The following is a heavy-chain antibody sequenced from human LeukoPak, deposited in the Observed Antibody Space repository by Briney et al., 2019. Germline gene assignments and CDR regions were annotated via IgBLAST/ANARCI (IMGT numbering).Heavy chain of an antibody. Sequence: VASVKVSCKASGYSFTGYGVAWVRQAPGQGLEWMGWIAAYNGITNYAENLQGRLTLSTDTSTSTAYMELSSLRSEDTAVYYCARGLELSWFDPWGQGTLVTVSS. D-gene: IGHD1-7*01. CDR3: ARGLELSWFDP. CDR2: IAAYNGIT. V-gene: IGHV1-18*01. J-gene: IGHJ5*02. CDR1: GYSFTGYG.